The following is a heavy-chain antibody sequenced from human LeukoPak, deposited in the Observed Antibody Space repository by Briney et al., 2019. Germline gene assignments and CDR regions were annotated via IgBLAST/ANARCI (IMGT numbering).Heavy chain of an antibody. V-gene: IGHV3-11*01. Sequence: GGSLRLSCAASGFTFGDYYMGWIRQAPGKGLEWIAHISGSGTTTYYADSVKGRFTISRDNAKKSLYLQMNSLRAEDSAVYYCTTESSCASSSCPFSFEWWGQGTLVTVSS. CDR1: GFTFGDYY. J-gene: IGHJ4*02. CDR3: TTESSCASSSCPFSFEW. D-gene: IGHD2-2*01. CDR2: ISGSGTTT.